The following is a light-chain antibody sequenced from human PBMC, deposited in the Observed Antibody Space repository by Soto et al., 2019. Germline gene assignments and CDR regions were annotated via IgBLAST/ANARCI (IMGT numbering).Light chain of an antibody. CDR1: QGISNY. Sequence: DIQMTQSPSSLSASVGDRVTITCRASQGISNYLAWYQQIPGKVPKLLISAASSWQTGVPSRFSGSGSGTDFTLTISSLQPEDVATYYCQKYTNVPAFGGGTKVDIK. V-gene: IGKV1-27*01. CDR2: AAS. J-gene: IGKJ4*01. CDR3: QKYTNVPA.